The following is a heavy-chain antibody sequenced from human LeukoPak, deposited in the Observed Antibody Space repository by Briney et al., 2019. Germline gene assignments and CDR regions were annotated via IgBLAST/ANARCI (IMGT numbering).Heavy chain of an antibody. J-gene: IGHJ4*02. CDR3: ARDLPGVRGVVDY. Sequence: ASVKVACKASGYSFTSYGINWVRQAPGQGLEWMGWIRGYNDNTNYAQKFQGRVTMTRDTSISTAYMELSRLRSDDTAVYYCARDLPGVRGVVDYWGQGTLVTVSS. CDR2: IRGYNDNT. D-gene: IGHD3-10*01. CDR1: GYSFTSYG. V-gene: IGHV1-18*01.